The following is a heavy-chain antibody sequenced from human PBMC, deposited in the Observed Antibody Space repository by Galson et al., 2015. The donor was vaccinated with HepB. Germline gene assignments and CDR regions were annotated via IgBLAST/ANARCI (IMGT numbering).Heavy chain of an antibody. V-gene: IGHV1-18*04. D-gene: IGHD6-19*01. J-gene: IGHJ6*02. CDR1: GYTFTSYG. CDR3: ASGSSGRYTYYYYYGMDV. Sequence: SVKVSCKASGYTFTSYGISWVRQAPGQGLEWMGWISAYNGNTNYAQKLQGRVTMTTDTSTSTAYMELRSLRSDDTAVYYCASGSSGRYTYYYYYGMDVWGQGTTVTVSS. CDR2: ISAYNGNT.